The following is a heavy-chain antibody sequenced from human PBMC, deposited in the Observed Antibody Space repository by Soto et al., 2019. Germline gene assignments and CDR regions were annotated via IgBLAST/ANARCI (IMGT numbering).Heavy chain of an antibody. D-gene: IGHD2-15*01. CDR3: ARGRYCLTGRCFPNWFDS. CDR1: GDSISSVDYF. CDR2: IYKSTTT. Sequence: SETLSLTCSVSGDSISSVDYFWAWIRQPPGQALEYIGYIYKSTTTYYNPSFESRVAISLDTSKSQFSLTVTSVTAADTAVYFCARGRYCLTGRCFPNWFDSWGQGTLVTVSS. V-gene: IGHV4-30-4*01. J-gene: IGHJ5*01.